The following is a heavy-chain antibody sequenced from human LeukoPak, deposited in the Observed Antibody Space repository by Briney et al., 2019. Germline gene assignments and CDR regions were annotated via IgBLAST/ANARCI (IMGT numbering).Heavy chain of an antibody. CDR3: ARGGNQYSSPDY. CDR2: ISGSGGST. D-gene: IGHD6-6*01. Sequence: LSGGSLRLSCAASGFTFSSYAMSWVRQAPGKGLEWVSAISGSGGSTYYADSVKGRFTISRDNSKNTLYLQMNSLRAEDTAVYYCARGGNQYSSPDYWGQGTLVTVSS. CDR1: GFTFSSYA. J-gene: IGHJ4*02. V-gene: IGHV3-23*01.